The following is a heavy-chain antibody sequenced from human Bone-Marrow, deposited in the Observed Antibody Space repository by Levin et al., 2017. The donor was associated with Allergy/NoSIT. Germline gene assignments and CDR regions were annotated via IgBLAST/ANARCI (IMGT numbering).Heavy chain of an antibody. Sequence: GESLKISCAASGFTFSSFAMNWVRQAPGKGLEWVTFISYDNKKYYADSVKGRFTVSRDNSKDTLYLQMDSLRPEDTAIYYCARASGSGGYYPAFDPWGQGTLVTVSS. V-gene: IGHV3-30-3*01. CDR2: ISYDNKK. J-gene: IGHJ5*02. D-gene: IGHD3-10*01. CDR1: GFTFSSFA. CDR3: ARASGSGGYYPAFDP.